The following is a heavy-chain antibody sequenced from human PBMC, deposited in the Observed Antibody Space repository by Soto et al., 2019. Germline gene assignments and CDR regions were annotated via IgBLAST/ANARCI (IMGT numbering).Heavy chain of an antibody. CDR2: ISVYNGNT. V-gene: IGHV1-18*01. Sequence: QVQLVQSGAEVRRPGASVKVSCKASGYTFTTYGITWVRQAPGQGLEWMGWISVYNGNTNYAQRLQGRVSMTTDTATSTVYMELRGLRSDDTAIYYCARGDGLWYFDFWGRGTLVTVSS. CDR1: GYTFTTYG. J-gene: IGHJ2*01. CDR3: ARGDGLWYFDF.